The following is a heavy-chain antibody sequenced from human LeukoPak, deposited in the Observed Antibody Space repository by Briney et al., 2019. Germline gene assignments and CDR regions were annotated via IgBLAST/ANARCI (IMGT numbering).Heavy chain of an antibody. CDR3: TSRGDSSGYSYPFDF. Sequence: GGSLRLSCAASGFTFSGSAMHWVRQASGKGLEWVGRIRSKANSYATAYAASVKGRFTLSRDDSKNTAYLQMDSLKTEDTAVYYCTSRGDSSGYSYPFDFWGQGTLVTVSS. CDR2: IRSKANSYAT. V-gene: IGHV3-73*01. D-gene: IGHD3-22*01. J-gene: IGHJ4*02. CDR1: GFTFSGSA.